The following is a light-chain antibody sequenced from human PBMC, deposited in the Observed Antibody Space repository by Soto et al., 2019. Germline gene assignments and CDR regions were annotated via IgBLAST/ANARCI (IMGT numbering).Light chain of an antibody. CDR1: SSDVGSFDL. J-gene: IGLJ2*01. V-gene: IGLV2-23*02. Sequence: QSALTQPASVSGSPGQSITISCTGTSSDVGSFDLVSWYQQHPGXVPXLMXYDVXQXXXXVXXXXSXSXXXXXXXXXXXGLXAEDEADYYCCSYAGSSTSVIFGGGTKVTVL. CDR2: DVX. CDR3: CSYAGSSTSVI.